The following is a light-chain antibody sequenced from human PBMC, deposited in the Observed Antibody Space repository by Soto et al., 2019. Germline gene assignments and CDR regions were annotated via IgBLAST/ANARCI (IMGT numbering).Light chain of an antibody. J-gene: IGLJ2*01. Sequence: QSVLKQTPSVSGAPGQKITMSCTGSSSNIGAGYDVHWYQQLPGAAPRLLIYADNNRPSGVPDRFSASNSGTSASLAITGLQGEDEAVYYCHSYDTSLSGVIFGAGTKLPVL. CDR2: ADN. V-gene: IGLV1-40*01. CDR1: SSNIGAGYD. CDR3: HSYDTSLSGVI.